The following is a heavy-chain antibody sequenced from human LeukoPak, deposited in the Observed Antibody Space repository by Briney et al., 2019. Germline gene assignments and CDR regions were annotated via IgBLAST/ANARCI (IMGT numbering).Heavy chain of an antibody. CDR3: TRDQMNY. CDR1: EFTASRNY. J-gene: IGHJ4*02. D-gene: IGHD5-24*01. CDR2: IFSNGDT. V-gene: IGHV3-53*01. Sequence: GGSLRPSCTASEFTASRNYMLWVRQAPGKGLEWVSLIFSNGDTHYADSVKGRFTISRDTSKNTVSLQMNSLRVEDTAMYYCTRDQMNYWGQGTLVTVSS.